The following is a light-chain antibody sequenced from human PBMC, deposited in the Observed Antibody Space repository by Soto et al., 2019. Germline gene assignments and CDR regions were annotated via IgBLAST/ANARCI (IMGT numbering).Light chain of an antibody. CDR1: QSINRH. CDR2: DAS. CDR3: QQRSNWPPVT. Sequence: EIVLKQSRAPLSSAPGERAPLSCRASQSINRHLAWYRQKPGQAPRLLIYDASNRATGIPARFSGSGSGTDFTLTISSLEPEDFGVYYCQQRSNWPPVTFGGGTEVDIK. V-gene: IGKV3-11*01. J-gene: IGKJ4*01.